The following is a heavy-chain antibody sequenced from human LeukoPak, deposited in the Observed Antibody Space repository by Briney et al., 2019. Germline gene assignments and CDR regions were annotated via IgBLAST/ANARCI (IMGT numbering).Heavy chain of an antibody. V-gene: IGHV3-33*01. CDR2: IWYDRSSK. CDR1: GFTFRGYG. CDR3: ARSDYGTGRYAFYFDY. Sequence: GGSLRLSCAASGFTFRGYGMHWVRQAPGKGLEWVALIWYDRSSKYYANSVKGRFTISRDNAKKTLYLQMDSLRDEDTAVYYCARSDYGTGRYAFYFDYWGQGTQVTVSS. D-gene: IGHD3-10*01. J-gene: IGHJ4*02.